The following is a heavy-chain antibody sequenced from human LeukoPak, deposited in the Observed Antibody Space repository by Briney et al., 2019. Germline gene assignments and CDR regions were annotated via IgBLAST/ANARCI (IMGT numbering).Heavy chain of an antibody. Sequence: ASVKVSCKASGGTFSSYAISWVRQAPGQGLEWMGGIIPIFGTANYAQKFHGRVTITTDESTSTAYMELSSLRSEDTAVYYCARGFRIAAAALLYYYYYMDVWGKGTTVTVSS. CDR3: ARGFRIAAAALLYYYYYMDV. CDR1: GGTFSSYA. J-gene: IGHJ6*03. D-gene: IGHD6-13*01. V-gene: IGHV1-69*05. CDR2: IIPIFGTA.